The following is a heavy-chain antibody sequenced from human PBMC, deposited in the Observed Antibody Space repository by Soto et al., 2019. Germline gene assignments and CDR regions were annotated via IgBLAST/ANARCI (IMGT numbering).Heavy chain of an antibody. J-gene: IGHJ4*02. Sequence: SVKVSCKASGGTFSSYAISWVRQAPGQGLEWMGGIIPIFGTANYAQKFQGRVTITADESTSTAYMELSSLRSEDTAVYYCARKGDYDSSGYSLWDFDYWGQGTMVTVSS. CDR3: ARKGDYDSSGYSLWDFDY. V-gene: IGHV1-69*13. D-gene: IGHD3-22*01. CDR1: GGTFSSYA. CDR2: IIPIFGTA.